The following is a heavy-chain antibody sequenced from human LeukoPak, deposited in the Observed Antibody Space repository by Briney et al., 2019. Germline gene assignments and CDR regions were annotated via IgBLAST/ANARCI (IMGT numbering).Heavy chain of an antibody. CDR3: ARSPGYCSSTSCYIHYYGMDV. J-gene: IGHJ6*02. CDR1: GFTFSSYS. V-gene: IGHV3-21*01. CDR2: ISSSSSYI. Sequence: PGGSLRLSCAASGFTFSSYSMNWVRQAPGKGLEWVLSISSSSSYIYYADSVKGRFTISRDNAKNSLYLQMNSLRAEDTAVYYCARSPGYCSSTSCYIHYYGMDVWGQGTTVTVSS. D-gene: IGHD2-2*02.